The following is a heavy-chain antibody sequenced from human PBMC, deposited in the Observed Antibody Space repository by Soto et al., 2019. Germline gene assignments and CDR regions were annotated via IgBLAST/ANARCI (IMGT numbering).Heavy chain of an antibody. Sequence: GSLRLPCAPSAFTFSSYWMSWLRQAPGKGLEWEANTKQDGSEKYYVDSVKGRFTTSRVKAKHSLSVQMYSQRAEDTAVYYCASGRAGSSDNVGRSGYYYYGMDVWDQETTVTISS. V-gene: IGHV3-7*03. J-gene: IGHJ6*02. CDR3: ASGRAGSSDNVGRSGYYYYGMDV. CDR1: AFTFSSYW. D-gene: IGHD6-19*01. CDR2: TKQDGSEK.